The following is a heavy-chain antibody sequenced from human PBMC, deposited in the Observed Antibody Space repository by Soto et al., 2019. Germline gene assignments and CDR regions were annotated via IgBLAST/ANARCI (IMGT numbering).Heavy chain of an antibody. V-gene: IGHV2-5*02. CDR1: GFSLATSGVG. J-gene: IGHJ4*02. CDR3: AHRREDIVSSVFRY. D-gene: IGHD5-12*01. Sequence: QITLKESGPTLVEATQTLTLTCTFSGFSLATSGVGVGWIRQPPGKALEWLALIYWDVAKWFSPSLTCRLTIPKYTSKHQVVLTMANVDRVDTATYYCAHRREDIVSSVFRYWGQGMLVTVSS. CDR2: IYWDVAK.